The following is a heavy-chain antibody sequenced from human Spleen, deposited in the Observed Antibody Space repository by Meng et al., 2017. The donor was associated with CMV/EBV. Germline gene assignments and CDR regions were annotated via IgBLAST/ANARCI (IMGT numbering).Heavy chain of an antibody. CDR3: ARAMVRGVTTPDY. CDR2: ISAYNGNT. CDR1: GYTFTSYG. V-gene: IGHV1-18*01. J-gene: IGHJ4*02. Sequence: VKWVQSGARVKRPGASVKVSCKASGYTFTSYGISWVRQAPGQGLEWMGWISAYNGNTNYAQKLQGRVTMTTDTSTSTAYMELSSLRSDDTAVYYCARAMVRGVTTPDYWGQGTLVTVSS. D-gene: IGHD3-10*01.